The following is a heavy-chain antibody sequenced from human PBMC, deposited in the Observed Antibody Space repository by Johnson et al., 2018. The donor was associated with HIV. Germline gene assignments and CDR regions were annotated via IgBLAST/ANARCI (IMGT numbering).Heavy chain of an antibody. D-gene: IGHD3-9*01. J-gene: IGHJ3*02. V-gene: IGHV3-33*01. CDR2: IRYDGSNK. Sequence: QVQLVESGGGVVQPGRSLRLSCAASGFTFSSYGMHWVRQAPGKGLEWVAFIRYDGSNKYYADSVKGRFTISRDNSKNTLYLQMNSLRAEDTAVYYCARAWGSRDILTALRGAFDIWGQGTMVTVSS. CDR3: ARAWGSRDILTALRGAFDI. CDR1: GFTFSSYG.